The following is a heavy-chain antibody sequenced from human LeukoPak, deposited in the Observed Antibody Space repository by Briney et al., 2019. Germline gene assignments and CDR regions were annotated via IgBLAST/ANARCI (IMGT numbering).Heavy chain of an antibody. CDR3: AKDTHTSCYDY. CDR1: GFTFSYYS. V-gene: IGHV3-21*04. J-gene: IGHJ4*02. CDR2: ISSSSSYI. D-gene: IGHD2-2*01. Sequence: GGSLRLSCAASGFTFSYYSMNWVRQAPGKGLEWVSSISSSSSYIDYADSVKGRFTISRDNAKNSLYLQMNSLRAEDTAVYYCAKDTHTSCYDYWGQGTLVTVSS.